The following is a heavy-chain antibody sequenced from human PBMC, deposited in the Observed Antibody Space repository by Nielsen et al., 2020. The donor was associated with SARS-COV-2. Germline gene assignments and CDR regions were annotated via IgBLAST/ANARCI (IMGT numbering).Heavy chain of an antibody. J-gene: IGHJ6*03. CDR2: TYYSGST. D-gene: IGHD3-3*01. Sequence: SETLSLTCTVSGGSISSYYWSWIRQPPGKGLEWIGYTYYSGSTNYNPSLKSRVTISVDTSKNQFSLKLSSVTAADTAVYYCARVTRITIFGVVTKYYYYYMDVWGKGTTVTVSS. CDR1: GGSISSYY. CDR3: ARVTRITIFGVVTKYYYYYMDV. V-gene: IGHV4-59*01.